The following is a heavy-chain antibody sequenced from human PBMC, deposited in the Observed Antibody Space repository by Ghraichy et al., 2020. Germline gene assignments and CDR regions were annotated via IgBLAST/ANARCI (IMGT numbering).Heavy chain of an antibody. CDR2: IYHPSGST. J-gene: IGHJ6*02. CDR3: ARDSHYYGSGYGLDV. D-gene: IGHD3-10*01. Sequence: SETLSLTCTVSGSSISSGYYWGWIRQPPGKGLEWIGSIYHPSGSTYYNPSLKSRVTISVDTSKNQFSLNLSSVTAADTAVYYCARDSHYYGSGYGLDVWGQETTVTVSS. CDR1: GSSISSGYY. V-gene: IGHV4-38-2*02.